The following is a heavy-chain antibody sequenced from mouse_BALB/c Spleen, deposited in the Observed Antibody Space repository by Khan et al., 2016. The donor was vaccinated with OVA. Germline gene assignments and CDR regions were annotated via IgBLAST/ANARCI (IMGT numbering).Heavy chain of an antibody. D-gene: IGHD2-3*01. CDR3: ARGGKDGYPYVDY. Sequence: VQLQESGAELVRSGVSVKISCKGSGYTFTDYAMHWVKQSHAKRLAWIGVISPYYGDASYNQKFKGKATMTVDKSSSTAYIELARLTSEDSAIYYCARGGKDGYPYVDYWGPGTTLTVSS. CDR1: GYTFTDYA. CDR2: ISPYYGDA. V-gene: IGHV1S137*01. J-gene: IGHJ2*01.